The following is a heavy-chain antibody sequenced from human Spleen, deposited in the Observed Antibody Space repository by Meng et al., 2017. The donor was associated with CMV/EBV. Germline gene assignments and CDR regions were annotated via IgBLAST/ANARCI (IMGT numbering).Heavy chain of an antibody. CDR1: GGSISSSSYY. J-gene: IGHJ1*01. V-gene: IGHV4-39*07. D-gene: IGHD2-8*02. CDR2: IYYSGST. Sequence: QLPLQGAGPGLGKPSETLPLTCTVPGGSISSSSYYWGWIRQPPGKGLEWIGSIYYSGSTYYNPSLKSRVTISVDTSKNQFSLKLSSVTAADTAVYYCARSTGTEYFQHWGQGTLVTVSS. CDR3: ARSTGTEYFQH.